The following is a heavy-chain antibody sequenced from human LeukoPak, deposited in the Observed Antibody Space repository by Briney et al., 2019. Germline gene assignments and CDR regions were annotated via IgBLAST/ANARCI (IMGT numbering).Heavy chain of an antibody. D-gene: IGHD3-9*01. CDR2: VYYTGST. V-gene: IGHV4-59*01. J-gene: IGHJ6*02. Sequence: PSETLSLTCTVSGGSISTYYWTWIRQPPGKGLEWIGHVYYTGSTDYNPSLKSRVTISVDTSKNQFSLNLTPVTAADTAVYYCARDRWEGYDILTGNFYHYGMDVWGQGTTVTVSS. CDR3: ARDRWEGYDILTGNFYHYGMDV. CDR1: GGSISTYY.